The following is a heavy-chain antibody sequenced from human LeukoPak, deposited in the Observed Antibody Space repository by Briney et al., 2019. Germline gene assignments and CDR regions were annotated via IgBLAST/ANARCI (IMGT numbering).Heavy chain of an antibody. J-gene: IGHJ5*02. CDR3: ARQGQAAAGTGDWFDP. V-gene: IGHV4-39*01. CDR2: IYYSGST. CDR1: GXSISSSSYY. Sequence: SETLSLTCTVSGXSISSSSYYWGWIRQPPGKGLEWIGSIYYSGSTYYNPSLKSRVTISVDTSKNQFSLKLSSVTAADTAVYYCARQGQAAAGTGDWFDPWGQGTLVTVSS. D-gene: IGHD6-13*01.